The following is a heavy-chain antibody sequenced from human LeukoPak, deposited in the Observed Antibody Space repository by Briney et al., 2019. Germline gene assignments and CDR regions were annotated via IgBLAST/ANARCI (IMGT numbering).Heavy chain of an antibody. V-gene: IGHV3-9*03. CDR1: GFTFDDYA. D-gene: IGHD1-7*01. Sequence: PGGSLRLSCAASGFTFDDYAMHWVRQAPGKGLEWVSGISWNSGSIGYADSVKGRFTISRDNAKNSLYLQMNSLRAEDMALYYCAKDIQGELELILDYWGQGTLVTVSS. CDR3: AKDIQGELELILDY. J-gene: IGHJ4*02. CDR2: ISWNSGSI.